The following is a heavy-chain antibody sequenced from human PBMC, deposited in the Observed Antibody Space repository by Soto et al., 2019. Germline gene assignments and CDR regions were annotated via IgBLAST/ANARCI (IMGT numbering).Heavy chain of an antibody. D-gene: IGHD3-10*01. Sequence: SETLSLSCAVYGGSFSGYFWSWIRQPPGKGLEWIGEINHSGSTNYNPSLKSRVTISVDTSKNQFSLKLSSVTAADTAVYYCARDRRHLYYYGSGSYPQQNWFDPWGQGTLVTVS. CDR2: INHSGST. CDR1: GGSFSGYF. CDR3: ARDRRHLYYYGSGSYPQQNWFDP. V-gene: IGHV4-34*01. J-gene: IGHJ5*02.